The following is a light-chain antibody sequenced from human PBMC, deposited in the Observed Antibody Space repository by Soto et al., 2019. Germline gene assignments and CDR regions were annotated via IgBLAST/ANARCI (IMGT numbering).Light chain of an antibody. CDR3: HQYKNWPPYP. Sequence: EVVMAQSPATVSVSPGERVTLSCRASQSVSSNLAWYQQKPGQAPRLLIYDASTRATGIPARFSGSGSGTDVSHSISSLQAEDEAVYYGHQYKNWPPYPFGQGTKADSK. J-gene: IGKJ2*01. CDR1: QSVSSN. V-gene: IGKV3-15*01. CDR2: DAS.